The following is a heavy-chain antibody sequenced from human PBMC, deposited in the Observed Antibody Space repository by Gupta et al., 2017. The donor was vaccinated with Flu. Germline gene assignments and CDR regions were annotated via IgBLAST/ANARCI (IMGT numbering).Heavy chain of an antibody. CDR2: ISSSSSTI. V-gene: IGHV3-48*01. CDR3: ASTEFYTTVVKDYYFDY. J-gene: IGHJ4*02. Sequence: EVQLVESGGGLVQPGGSLRLSCAASGFTFSSYSMNWVRQAPGKGLEWVSYISSSSSTIYYADSVKGRFTISRDNAKNSLYLQMNSLRAEDTAVYYCASTEFYTTVVKDYYFDYWGQGTLVTVSS. CDR1: GFTFSSYS. D-gene: IGHD4-23*01.